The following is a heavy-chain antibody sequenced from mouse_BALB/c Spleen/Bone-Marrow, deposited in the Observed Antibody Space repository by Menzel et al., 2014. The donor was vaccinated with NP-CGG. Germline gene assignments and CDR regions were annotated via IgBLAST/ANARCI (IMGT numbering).Heavy chain of an antibody. D-gene: IGHD1-1*02. CDR2: ISDGGTYS. CDR3: ARDMGDY. Sequence: EVQLQESGGGLMKPGGSLKLSCAASGFTFSDYYMYWVRQTPEKRLEWVATISDGGTYSYYADSVKGRLTISRDNAKSNLYLQMNSLKSEDTAMYYCARDMGDYWGQGTTLTVSS. V-gene: IGHV5-4*02. CDR1: GFTFSDYY. J-gene: IGHJ2*01.